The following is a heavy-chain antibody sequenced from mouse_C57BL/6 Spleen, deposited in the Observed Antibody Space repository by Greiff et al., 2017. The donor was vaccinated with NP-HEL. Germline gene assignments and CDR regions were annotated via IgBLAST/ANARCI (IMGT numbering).Heavy chain of an antibody. CDR1: GYTFTSYW. CDR2: IDPSDSYT. V-gene: IGHV1-50*01. D-gene: IGHD3-1*01. J-gene: IGHJ3*01. CDR3: ARPGSAWFAY. Sequence: VQLQQPGAELVKPGASVKLSCKASGYTFTSYWMQWVKQRPGQGLEWIGEIDPSDSYTNYNQKFKGKATLTVDTSSSTAYMQLSSLTSEDSAVYYCARPGSAWFAYWGQGTLVTVSA.